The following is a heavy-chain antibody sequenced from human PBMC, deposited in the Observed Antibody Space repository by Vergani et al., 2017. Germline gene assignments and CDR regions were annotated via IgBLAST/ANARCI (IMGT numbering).Heavy chain of an antibody. CDR3: AGEERSNTSPFVGD. CDR2: SSGHGDRT. V-gene: IGHV3-23*01. CDR1: GFTFSNSA. Sequence: EVHLLESGGGQVEAGGSLRLSCVASGFTFSNSAMSWVPQTSGKGLGWVSESSGHGDRTYYADSVKGRFTISRDNVKNTVYLQMNSLKAEDRATYYCAGEERSNTSPFVGDWGQGTLVTV. J-gene: IGHJ4*02. D-gene: IGHD2/OR15-2a*01.